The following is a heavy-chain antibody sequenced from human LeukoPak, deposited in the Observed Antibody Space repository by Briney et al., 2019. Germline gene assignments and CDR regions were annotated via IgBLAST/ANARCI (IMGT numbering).Heavy chain of an antibody. D-gene: IGHD3-22*01. J-gene: IGHJ4*02. CDR2: IYYSGST. V-gene: IGHV4-39*01. CDR3: ARRGFTYYYDSSGYYYGYYFDY. Sequence: PSETLSLTCTVSGGSISSSSYYWGWIRQPPGKGLEWIGSIYYSGSTYYNPSRKSRVTISVDTSKNQFSLKLSSVNAADTAVYYCARRGFTYYYDSSGYYYGYYFDYWGQGTLVTVSS. CDR1: GGSISSSSYY.